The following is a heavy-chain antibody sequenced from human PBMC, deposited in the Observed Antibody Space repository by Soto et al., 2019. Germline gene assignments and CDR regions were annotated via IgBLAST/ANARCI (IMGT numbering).Heavy chain of an antibody. CDR3: AKSHRGGPNGIWGSYPFGELDAFDI. V-gene: IGHV3-23*01. CDR1: GFTFRNYV. J-gene: IGHJ3*02. Sequence: EVQLLESGGGLVQPGGSLRLSCAASGFTFRNYVMKWVRQAPGKGLERVSTISGGGGSTYYADSVKGRFTISRDNSKNTLYLQMSSLRAEDTAIYYCAKSHRGGPNGIWGSYPFGELDAFDIWGQGTMVTVSS. CDR2: ISGGGGST. D-gene: IGHD3-16*01.